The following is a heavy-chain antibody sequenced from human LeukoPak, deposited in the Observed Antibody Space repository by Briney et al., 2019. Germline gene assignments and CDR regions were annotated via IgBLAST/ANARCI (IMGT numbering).Heavy chain of an antibody. V-gene: IGHV3-23*01. CDR2: ISGSGGST. CDR1: GFTFSSYA. Sequence: GGSLRLSCAASGFTFSSYAMSWVRQAPGKGLEWVSAISGSGGSTYYAGSVKGRFTISRDNSKNTLYLQMNSLRAEDTAVYYCAKDPTYYYDSSGYSDYWGQGTLVTVSS. CDR3: AKDPTYYYDSSGYSDY. D-gene: IGHD3-22*01. J-gene: IGHJ4*02.